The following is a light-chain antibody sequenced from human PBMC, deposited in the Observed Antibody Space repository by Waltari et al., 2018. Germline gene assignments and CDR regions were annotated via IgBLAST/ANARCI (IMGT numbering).Light chain of an antibody. CDR1: SSDVGGYDA. Sequence: QSALTQPPPASGSPGQSVTISCTGTSSDVGGYDAVSGYQQHPGKAPKRMIYEVSKRPSGVPDRFSGSKSGNTASLTVSGLQAEDEADYYCSSYAGSNNVVFGGGTKLTVL. CDR3: SSYAGSNNVV. J-gene: IGLJ2*01. CDR2: EVS. V-gene: IGLV2-8*01.